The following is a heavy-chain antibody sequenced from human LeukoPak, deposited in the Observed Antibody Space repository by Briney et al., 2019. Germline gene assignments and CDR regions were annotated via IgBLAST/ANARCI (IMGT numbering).Heavy chain of an antibody. CDR3: ARLRYFDWLHDNFDY. J-gene: IGHJ4*02. D-gene: IGHD3-9*01. V-gene: IGHV3-7*01. CDR2: IKQDGSEK. CDR1: GFTFSSYW. Sequence: PGGSLRLSCAASGFTFSSYWMSWVRQAPGKGLEWVANIKQDGSEKYYVDSVKGRFTISRDNAKNSLYLQMNSLRAEDTAVYYCARLRYFDWLHDNFDYWGQGTLVTVSS.